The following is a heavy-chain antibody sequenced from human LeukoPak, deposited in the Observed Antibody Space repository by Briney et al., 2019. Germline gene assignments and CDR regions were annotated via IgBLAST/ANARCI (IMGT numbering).Heavy chain of an antibody. CDR2: ISISSSYI. V-gene: IGHV3-21*01. Sequence: PGGSLRLSCAASGFTFSSYSMNWVRQAPGKGLEWVSSISISSSYIYYADSVKGRFTISRDNAKNSLYLQMNSLRAEDTAVYYCARTREGGYDSSGYYSQPDAFDIWGQGTMVTVSS. CDR3: ARTREGGYDSSGYYSQPDAFDI. D-gene: IGHD3-22*01. CDR1: GFTFSSYS. J-gene: IGHJ3*02.